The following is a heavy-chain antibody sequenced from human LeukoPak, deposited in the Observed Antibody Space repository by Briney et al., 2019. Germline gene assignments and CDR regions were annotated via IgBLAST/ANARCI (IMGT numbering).Heavy chain of an antibody. V-gene: IGHV4-59*01. CDR1: GGSISSYY. CDR3: ARDNCSSTCCPKSSYYYMDV. J-gene: IGHJ6*03. Sequence: SETLSLTCTVSGGSISSYYWSWIRQPPGKGLEWIGYIYYSGSTNYNPSLKSRVTISVDTSKNQFSLKLSSVTAADTAVYYCARDNCSSTCCPKSSYYYMDVWGKGTTVTVSS. D-gene: IGHD2-2*01. CDR2: IYYSGST.